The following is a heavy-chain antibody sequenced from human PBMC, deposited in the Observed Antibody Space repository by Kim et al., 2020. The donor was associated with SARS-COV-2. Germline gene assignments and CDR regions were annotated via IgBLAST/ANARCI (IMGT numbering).Heavy chain of an antibody. J-gene: IGHJ6*02. Sequence: GGSLRLSCAASGFTVSSNYMSWVRQAPGKGLEWVSVIYSGGSTYYADSVKGRFTISRDNSKNTLYLQMNSLRAEDTAVYYCARSRYFDWLLPYYYGMDVWGQGTTVTVSS. V-gene: IGHV3-66*02. CDR1: GFTVSSNY. CDR2: IYSGGST. D-gene: IGHD3-9*01. CDR3: ARSRYFDWLLPYYYGMDV.